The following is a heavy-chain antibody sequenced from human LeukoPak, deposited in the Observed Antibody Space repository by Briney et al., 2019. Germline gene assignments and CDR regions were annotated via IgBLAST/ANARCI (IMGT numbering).Heavy chain of an antibody. CDR2: IYYSGST. V-gene: IGHV4-59*12. J-gene: IGHJ4*02. CDR3: ARDLLGGFDYYDSSGYYRYFDY. CDR1: GVSISSYY. Sequence: PSETLSLTCTVSGVSISSYYWSWLRQPPGKGLEWIGYIYYSGSTYYNPSLKSRVTISVDTSKNQFSLKLSSVTAADTAVYYCARDLLGGFDYYDSSGYYRYFDYWGQGTLVTVSS. D-gene: IGHD3-22*01.